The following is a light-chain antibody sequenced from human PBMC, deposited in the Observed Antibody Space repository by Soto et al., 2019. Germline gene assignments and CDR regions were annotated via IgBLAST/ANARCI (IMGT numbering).Light chain of an antibody. CDR1: TGGVTSGHY. CDR2: DTS. Sequence: QAVVTQEPSLTVSPGGTVTLTCGSSTGGVTSGHYPYWFQQKPGQAPRTLIYDTSKKPSWTPARFSGSLLGGKAALSLSGAQPEDEAEYYCLLSYSGASKIFGGGTKVTVL. V-gene: IGLV7-46*01. CDR3: LLSYSGASKI. J-gene: IGLJ2*01.